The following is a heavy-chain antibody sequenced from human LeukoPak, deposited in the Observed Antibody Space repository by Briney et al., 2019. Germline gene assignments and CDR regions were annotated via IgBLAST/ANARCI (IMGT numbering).Heavy chain of an antibody. V-gene: IGHV4-4*02. CDR3: ARDPLGSGGSYFDY. D-gene: IGHD1-26*01. CDR2: IYHSGST. CDR1: GGSISSSNW. Sequence: SETLSLTCAVSGGSISSSNWWSWVRPPPGKGLEWIGEIYHSGSTNYNPSLKSRVTISVDTSKNQFSLKLSSVTAADTAVYYCARDPLGSGGSYFDYWGQGTLVTVSS. J-gene: IGHJ4*02.